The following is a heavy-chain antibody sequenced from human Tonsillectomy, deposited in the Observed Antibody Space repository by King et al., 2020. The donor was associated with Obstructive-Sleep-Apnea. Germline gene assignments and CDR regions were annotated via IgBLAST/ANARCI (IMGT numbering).Heavy chain of an antibody. J-gene: IGHJ5*02. CDR2: ISYDGSDK. D-gene: IGHD4-23*01. CDR1: GFAFNSYG. Sequence: VQLVESGGGAVQPGRSLRLSCAASGFAFNSYGMHWVRQAPGKGLEWVAVISYDGSDKNYADSVKGRFTISRDNSKNTLYLQMNILRAEDTAMYYCAKNEASISVVSTDPIAWGQGTLVTVSS. CDR3: AKNEASISVVSTDPIA. V-gene: IGHV3-30*18.